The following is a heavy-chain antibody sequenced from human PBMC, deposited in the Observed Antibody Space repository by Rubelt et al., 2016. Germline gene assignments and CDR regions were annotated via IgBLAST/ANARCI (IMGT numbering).Heavy chain of an antibody. CDR3: AREQETTVTIEGVLGY. D-gene: IGHD4-17*01. Sequence: QVQLVQSGAEVKKPGASVKVSCKASGYTFTSYYMHWVRQAPGQGLEWMGIINPSGGSTSYAQKCQGRVTMTRDTSTSTVYMELSSLRSGDTAVYYCAREQETTVTIEGVLGYWGQGTLVTVSS. J-gene: IGHJ4*02. V-gene: IGHV1-46*01. CDR1: GYTFTSYY. CDR2: INPSGGST.